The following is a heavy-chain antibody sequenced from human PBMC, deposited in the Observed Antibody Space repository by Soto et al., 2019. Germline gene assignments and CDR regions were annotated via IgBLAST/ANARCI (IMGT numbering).Heavy chain of an antibody. CDR3: AAWAEGATEVH. CDR2: IWYDASKQ. CDR1: GFSFSVYG. J-gene: IGHJ4*02. Sequence: QVQLVESGGGVVQPGRSLRLSCETSGFSFSVYGMHWVRQAPGKGLEWVAVIWYDASKQFYAASVEGRFTISRDNSKAILYLQRNSLRAEDTAVYYCAAWAEGATEVHWCQGDLVTVSS. D-gene: IGHD2-15*01. V-gene: IGHV3-33*01.